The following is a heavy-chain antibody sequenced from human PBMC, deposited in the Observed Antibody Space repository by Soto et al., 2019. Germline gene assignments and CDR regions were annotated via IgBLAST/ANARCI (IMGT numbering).Heavy chain of an antibody. V-gene: IGHV1-18*01. CDR3: ARGPPTSCGGAYCFSHYFDS. CDR2: ISAYSDNT. Sequence: ASVKVSFKASGYTFTSYDISWVRQAPGQGLEWMGWISAYSDNTNYAQKLQGRVTMTTDTSTSTAYMELRSLRSDDTAVYYCARGPPTSCGGAYCFSHYFDSWAQGTLVT. CDR1: GYTFTSYD. D-gene: IGHD2-21*01. J-gene: IGHJ4*02.